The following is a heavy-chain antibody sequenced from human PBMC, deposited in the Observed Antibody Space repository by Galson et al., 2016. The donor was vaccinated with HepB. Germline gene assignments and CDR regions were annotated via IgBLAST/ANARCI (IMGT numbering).Heavy chain of an antibody. CDR1: GFTFSSYW. V-gene: IGHV3-74*01. CDR2: ITPEGIKT. J-gene: IGHJ4*02. D-gene: IGHD6-19*01. CDR3: VRGTSDWPGFDY. Sequence: SLRLSCAASGFTFSSYWMHWVRKVPGMGLVWVSRITPEGIKTDYEDSGKGRSTISRDNAKNTLNLQMNSLTVEDAPVYYWVRGTSDWPGFDYWGQGTLVTVSS.